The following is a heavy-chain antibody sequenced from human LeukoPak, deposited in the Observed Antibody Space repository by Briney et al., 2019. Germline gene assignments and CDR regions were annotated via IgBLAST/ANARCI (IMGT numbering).Heavy chain of an antibody. Sequence: SETLSLTCTVSGGSISSYYWSWIRQPPGKGLEWIGYIYYSGSTNYNPSLKSRVTISVDTSKNQFSLKLSSVTAADTAVYYCARDGDYYYYMDVWGKGTTVTVSS. CDR3: ARDGDYYYYMDV. J-gene: IGHJ6*03. CDR1: GGSISSYY. CDR2: IYYSGST. V-gene: IGHV4-59*01. D-gene: IGHD3-16*01.